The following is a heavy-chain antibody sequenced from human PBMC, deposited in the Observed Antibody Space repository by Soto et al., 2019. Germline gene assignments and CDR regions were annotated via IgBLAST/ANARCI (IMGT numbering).Heavy chain of an antibody. J-gene: IGHJ6*02. CDR3: SIVGFNYDSSGHQSYAMDV. Sequence: GETLSLTCAVYGFTFSGHGLHWVRQAPGKGLEWVGVIWYEGLNEYYADAVKGRFTISRDNSKNTLFLQMNSLRAEDTAVYYCSIVGFNYDSSGHQSYAMDVWGQGTTVTV. CDR2: IWYEGLNE. D-gene: IGHD3-22*01. CDR1: GFTFSGHG. V-gene: IGHV3-33*08.